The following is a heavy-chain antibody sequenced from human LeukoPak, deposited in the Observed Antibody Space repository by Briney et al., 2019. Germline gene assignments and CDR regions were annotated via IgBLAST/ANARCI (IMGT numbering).Heavy chain of an antibody. J-gene: IGHJ4*02. Sequence: GGSLRLSCAASGFTVSNNFMSWVRQAPGQGLEWVSLISGGGGTYYADSVKGRFTISRDDAKNSLYLQMNSLRAEDTALYYCAREQCGGNTCYQFDYWGQGTLVTVSS. CDR1: GFTVSNNF. D-gene: IGHD2-15*01. CDR3: AREQCGGNTCYQFDY. CDR2: ISGGGGT. V-gene: IGHV3-66*01.